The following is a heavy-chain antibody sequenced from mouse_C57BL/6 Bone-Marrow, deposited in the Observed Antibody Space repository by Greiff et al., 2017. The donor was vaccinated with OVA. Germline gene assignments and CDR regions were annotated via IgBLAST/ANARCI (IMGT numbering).Heavy chain of an antibody. J-gene: IGHJ1*03. CDR3: ARSLYGSNDGYFDV. D-gene: IGHD1-1*01. Sequence: EVKVVESGGGLVQPGGSLSLSCAASGFTFTDYYMSWVRQPPGKALEWLGFIRNKANGYTTEYSASVKGRFTISRDNSQSILYLQMNALRAEDSATYYCARSLYGSNDGYFDVWGTGTTVTVSS. CDR1: GFTFTDYY. V-gene: IGHV7-3*01. CDR2: IRNKANGYTT.